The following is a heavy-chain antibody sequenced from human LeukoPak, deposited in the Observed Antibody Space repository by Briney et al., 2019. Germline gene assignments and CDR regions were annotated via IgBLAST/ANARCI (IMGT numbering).Heavy chain of an antibody. CDR1: AFALSTYT. CDR2: INPDSKYI. V-gene: IGHV3-21*01. CDR3: ARFVDQSTYYFDS. D-gene: IGHD3-10*01. Sequence: GGSLRLSCAASAFALSTYTMEWVRLAPGKGLEWVSSINPDSKYIYYRDSVRGRFTISRDNAKNSLYLQMNSLRVEDTAVYFCARFVDQSTYYFDSWGQGTLVTVS. J-gene: IGHJ4*02.